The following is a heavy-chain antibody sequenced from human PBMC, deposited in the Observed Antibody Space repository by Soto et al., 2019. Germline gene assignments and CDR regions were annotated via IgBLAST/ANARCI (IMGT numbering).Heavy chain of an antibody. D-gene: IGHD3-10*01. CDR2: VNPATGHT. Sequence: QVQLVQSGAEERKPGASVKLSCRASGYTFISYAIHWVRQAPGQRLEWMGWVNPATGHTEYSQKFQGRVTITRDTSAKTGYMELSSLRSEDTAVYYCARGGWFLDDWGKGTLVTVSS. J-gene: IGHJ4*02. CDR1: GYTFISYA. CDR3: ARGGWFLDD. V-gene: IGHV1-3*05.